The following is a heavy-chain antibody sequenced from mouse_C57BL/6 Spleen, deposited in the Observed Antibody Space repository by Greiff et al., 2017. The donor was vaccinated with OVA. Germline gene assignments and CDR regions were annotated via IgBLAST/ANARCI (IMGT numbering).Heavy chain of an antibody. V-gene: IGHV1-69*01. D-gene: IGHD2-4*01. CDR1: GYTFTSYW. Sequence: VQLQQPGAELVMPGASVKLSCKASGYTFTSYWMHWVKQRPGQGLEWIGEIDPSDSYTNYNQKFKGKSTLTVDKSSSTAYMQLSSLTSEDAAVYYCARYDYENYAMGYWGQGTSVTVSS. CDR3: ARYDYENYAMGY. J-gene: IGHJ4*01. CDR2: IDPSDSYT.